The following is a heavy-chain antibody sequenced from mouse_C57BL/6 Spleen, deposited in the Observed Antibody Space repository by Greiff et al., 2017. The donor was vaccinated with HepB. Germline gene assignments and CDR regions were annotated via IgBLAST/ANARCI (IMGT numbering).Heavy chain of an antibody. CDR3: ARSEYYYAMDY. CDR1: GYTFTSYW. CDR2: IYPSDSET. V-gene: IGHV1-61*01. Sequence: VQLQQSGAELVRPGSSVKLSCKASGYTFTSYWMDWVKQRPGQGLEWIGNIYPSDSETHYNQKFKDKATLTVDKSSSTAYMQLSSLTSEDSAVYYCARSEYYYAMDYWGQGTSVTVSS. J-gene: IGHJ4*01.